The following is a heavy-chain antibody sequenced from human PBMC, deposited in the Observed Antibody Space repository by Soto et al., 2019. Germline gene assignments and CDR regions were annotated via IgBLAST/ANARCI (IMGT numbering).Heavy chain of an antibody. V-gene: IGHV5-10-1*01. CDR2: IDPSDSNT. CDR1: GYSFTTYW. Sequence: GESLKISCKGSGYSFTTYWISWVRQVPGKXLEWMGRIDPSDSNTNYSPSFQGHVTISADKSISTAYLQWSSLKASDTAMYYCARLSGNTAMITLLDYYYHYGMDVWGQGTTVTVSS. D-gene: IGHD5-18*01. J-gene: IGHJ6*02. CDR3: ARLSGNTAMITLLDYYYHYGMDV.